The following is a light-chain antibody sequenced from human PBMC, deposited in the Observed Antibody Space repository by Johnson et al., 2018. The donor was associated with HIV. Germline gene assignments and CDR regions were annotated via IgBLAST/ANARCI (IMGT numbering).Light chain of an antibody. J-gene: IGLJ1*01. V-gene: IGLV1-51*02. CDR1: TSNIGDHS. CDR3: ATWDASLSANV. Sequence: QSALTQPPSVSAAPGRWVTVSCSGTTSNIGDHSVSWFQHLPGAAPKLLIYDNDRRPSGVPDRFSGSTSAASATLALTGLQSGDEGDSYCATWDASLSANVFGPGTKVTVL. CDR2: DND.